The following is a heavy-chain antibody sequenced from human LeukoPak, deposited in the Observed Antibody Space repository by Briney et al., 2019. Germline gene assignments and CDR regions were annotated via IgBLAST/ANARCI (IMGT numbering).Heavy chain of an antibody. J-gene: IGHJ4*02. Sequence: GGSLRLSCAASGFTFSNYWMSWVRQAPGKGLEWVANIKQDGSEKYYVDSVKGRFTISRDNAESSLYLQLNSLRAEDTAVYYCAREEYTYGHGGFDFWGQGSLVSVSS. V-gene: IGHV3-7*01. D-gene: IGHD5-18*01. CDR1: GFTFSNYW. CDR3: AREEYTYGHGGFDF. CDR2: IKQDGSEK.